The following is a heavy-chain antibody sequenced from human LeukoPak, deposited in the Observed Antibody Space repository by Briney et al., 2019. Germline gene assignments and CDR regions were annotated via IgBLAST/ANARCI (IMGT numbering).Heavy chain of an antibody. Sequence: SVKVSCKASGGTFSSSAIRWVRQAPGQGLEWMGGIIPIFGTANYAQKFQGRVTITADESTSTAYMELSSLRSEDTAVYYCARDPLIAVAGSYYYYYYMDVWGKGTTVTVSS. D-gene: IGHD6-19*01. CDR2: IIPIFGTA. CDR1: GGTFSSSA. V-gene: IGHV1-69*13. J-gene: IGHJ6*03. CDR3: ARDPLIAVAGSYYYYYYMDV.